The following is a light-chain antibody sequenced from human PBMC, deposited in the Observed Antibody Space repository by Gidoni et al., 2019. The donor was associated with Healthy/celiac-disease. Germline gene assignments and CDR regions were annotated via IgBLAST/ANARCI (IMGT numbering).Light chain of an antibody. CDR1: PTVSSSY. Sequence: IVLTQSPGTLSLSPGERATLSCRASPTVSSSYLAWYQPKPGQAPRLLIYGASSRATGIPDRFSGSGSGTDFTLTISRLEPEDFAVYYCQQYGSSPVTFGPGTKVDIK. V-gene: IGKV3-20*01. CDR3: QQYGSSPVT. J-gene: IGKJ3*01. CDR2: GAS.